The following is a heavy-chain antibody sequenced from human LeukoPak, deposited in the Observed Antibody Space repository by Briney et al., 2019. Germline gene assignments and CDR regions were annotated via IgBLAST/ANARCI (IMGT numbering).Heavy chain of an antibody. V-gene: IGHV3-30*02. J-gene: IGHJ4*02. CDR1: GFTFSSYG. CDR3: AKDQRITTGGNFDY. CDR2: IRYDGSNK. D-gene: IGHD3-10*01. Sequence: GGSLRLSCAASGFTFSSYGMHWVRQAPGKGLEWVAFIRYDGSNKYYAGSVKGRFTISRDNSKNTLYLQMNSLRAEDTAVYYCAKDQRITTGGNFDYWGQGTLVTVSS.